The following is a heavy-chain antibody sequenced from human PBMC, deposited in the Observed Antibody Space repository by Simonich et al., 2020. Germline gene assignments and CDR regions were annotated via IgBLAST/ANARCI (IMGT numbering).Heavy chain of an antibody. V-gene: IGHV3-48*03. D-gene: IGHD4-17*01. CDR1: GFTFSSYE. CDR2: ISSSGSTI. J-gene: IGHJ4*02. Sequence: EVQLVESGGGLLQPGGSLRLSCAASGFTFSSYEMNWVRQAPRKGLEWVSYISSSGSTIYYADSVKGRFTISRDNAKNSLYLQMNSLRAEDTAVYYCARHYYGDYYFDYWGQGTLVTVSS. CDR3: ARHYYGDYYFDY.